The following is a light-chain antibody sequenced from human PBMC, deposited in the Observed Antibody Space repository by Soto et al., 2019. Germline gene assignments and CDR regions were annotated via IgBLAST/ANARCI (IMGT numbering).Light chain of an antibody. CDR1: SSNIGSNP. Sequence: QSVLTQPPSASGTPGQRGTISCSGSSSNIGSNPVNWYQQLPGTAPKLLIYSNNQRPSGVPDRVSGSKSDTSASLAISGLQSEDEADYYCAAWDDSLNGWVFGGGTKLTVL. V-gene: IGLV1-44*01. J-gene: IGLJ3*02. CDR2: SNN. CDR3: AAWDDSLNGWV.